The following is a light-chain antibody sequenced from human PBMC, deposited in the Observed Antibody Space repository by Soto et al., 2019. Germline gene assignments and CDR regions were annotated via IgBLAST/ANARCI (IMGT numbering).Light chain of an antibody. CDR2: TAS. V-gene: IGKV3-15*01. Sequence: EVVLTQSPATLSVSPGERATLSCRASQSVNINLAWYQQKPGQAPYLLIYTASTRATGVPARFSGSGSGTEFTLTISTLQSEDFTVYYCQQYNNWPITFSQGTRLEIK. CDR3: QQYNNWPIT. J-gene: IGKJ5*01. CDR1: QSVNIN.